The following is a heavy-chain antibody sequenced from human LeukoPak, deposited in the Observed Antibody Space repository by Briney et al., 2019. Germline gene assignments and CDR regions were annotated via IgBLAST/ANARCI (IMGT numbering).Heavy chain of an antibody. CDR1: GFTFSSYT. CDR3: ARDPNGDYIGAFEF. Sequence: GGSLRLSCAASGFTFSSYTMTWVRQAPGMGLEWVSAIGGSIDNTYYADSVKGRFTISRDNSKNTLYLQMNSLRAEDTAQYFCARDPNGDYIGAFEFWGQGTGVTVSS. CDR2: IGGSIDNT. V-gene: IGHV3-23*01. D-gene: IGHD4-17*01. J-gene: IGHJ3*01.